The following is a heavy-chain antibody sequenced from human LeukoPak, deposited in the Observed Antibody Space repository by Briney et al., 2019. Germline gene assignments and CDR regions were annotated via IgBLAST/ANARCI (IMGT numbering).Heavy chain of an antibody. CDR1: GGSISSGRYY. CDR2: IYTSGST. V-gene: IGHV4-61*02. CDR3: ARDRCSGGSCYGDYYYYYYYMDV. J-gene: IGHJ6*03. D-gene: IGHD2-15*01. Sequence: PSQTLSLTCTVSGGSISSGRYYWSWIRQPAGKGLEWIGRIYTSGSTNYNPSLKSRVTISVDTSKNQFSLKLSSVTAADTAVYYCARDRCSGGSCYGDYYYYYYYMDVWGKGTTVTVSS.